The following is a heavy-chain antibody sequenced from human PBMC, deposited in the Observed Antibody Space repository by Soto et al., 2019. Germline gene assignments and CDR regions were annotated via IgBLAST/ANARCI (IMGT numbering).Heavy chain of an antibody. CDR3: AKDPSYYGSGTRLADY. V-gene: IGHV3-30*18. J-gene: IGHJ4*02. CDR1: GFTFSSYG. Sequence: GGSLRLSCAAPGFTFSSYGMHWVRQAPGKGLEWVAVISYDGSNKYYADSVKGRFTISRDNSKNTLYLQMNSLRAEDTAVYYCAKDPSYYGSGTRLADYWGQGTLVTVSS. CDR2: ISYDGSNK. D-gene: IGHD3-10*01.